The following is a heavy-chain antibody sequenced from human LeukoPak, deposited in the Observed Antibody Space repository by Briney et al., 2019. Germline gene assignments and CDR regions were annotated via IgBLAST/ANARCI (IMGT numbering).Heavy chain of an antibody. CDR2: ISSSGSTI. V-gene: IGHV3-48*03. J-gene: IGHJ4*02. CDR3: ARVRSPNDY. Sequence: PGGSLRLSCAASGFTFCSYEMNWVRQAPGKGLEWVSYISSSGSTIYYADSVKGRFTISRDNAKNSLYLQMNSLRAEDTAVYYCARVRSPNDYWGQGTLVTVSS. CDR1: GFTFCSYE.